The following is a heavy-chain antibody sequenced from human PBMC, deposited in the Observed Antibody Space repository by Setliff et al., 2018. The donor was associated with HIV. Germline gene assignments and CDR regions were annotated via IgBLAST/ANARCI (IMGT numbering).Heavy chain of an antibody. V-gene: IGHV4-61*01. CDR3: ARYSPRGYTLTGPY. CDR2: IYYSGST. Sequence: SETLSLTCTVSGGSVSSGSYYWSWIRQPPGKGLEWIGYIYYSGSTKHNPPLKSRVTISVDTSKNQFSLKLTSVTAADTAVYYCARYSPRGYTLTGPYWGQGTLVTVSS. D-gene: IGHD6-25*01. CDR1: GGSVSSGSYY. J-gene: IGHJ4*02.